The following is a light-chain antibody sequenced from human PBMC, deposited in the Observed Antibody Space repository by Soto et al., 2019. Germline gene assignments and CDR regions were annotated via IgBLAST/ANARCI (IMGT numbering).Light chain of an antibody. V-gene: IGLV2-14*01. CDR2: EVS. Sequence: QSALTQPASVSGSPGQSITISCTGTSSDVGGYNYVSWYQQHPAKAPNLMIYEVSNRPSGFSNRFSGSKSGNTASLTISGLEGEEEADYYCSSYTSSSLPVFGGGTKLTVL. CDR3: SSYTSSSLPV. CDR1: SSDVGGYNY. J-gene: IGLJ2*01.